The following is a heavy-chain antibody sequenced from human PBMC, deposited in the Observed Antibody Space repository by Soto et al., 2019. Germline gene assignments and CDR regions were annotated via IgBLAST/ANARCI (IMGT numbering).Heavy chain of an antibody. CDR3: ARGGWKLFDY. CDR1: GGSISSNY. V-gene: IGHV4-59*01. CDR2: FYYSGST. J-gene: IGHJ4*02. Sequence: SETLSLTCTLAGGSISSNYWRWIRQPPGKGLEWIGCFYYSGSTNYNPSLKSRVTISVDTSKKQFSLKLSSVTAADTAVYYCARGGWKLFDYWGQGTLVTVS. D-gene: IGHD6-19*01.